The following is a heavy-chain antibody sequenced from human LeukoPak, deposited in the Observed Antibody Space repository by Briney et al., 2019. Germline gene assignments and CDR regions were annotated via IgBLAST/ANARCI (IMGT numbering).Heavy chain of an antibody. V-gene: IGHV3-33*01. Sequence: GGALRLSCAASGFTFSSYGMHWVRQAPGKGLEWVSVIWYDGSNKYYADSVKGRFTISRDNSKNTLYLQMNSLRAEDTAVYYCARGDSSGYPAAFDIWGQGTMVTVSS. CDR1: GFTFSSYG. D-gene: IGHD3-22*01. J-gene: IGHJ3*02. CDR3: ARGDSSGYPAAFDI. CDR2: IWYDGSNK.